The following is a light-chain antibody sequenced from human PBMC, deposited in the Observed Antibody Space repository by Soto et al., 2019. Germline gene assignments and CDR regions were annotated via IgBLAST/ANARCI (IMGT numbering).Light chain of an antibody. J-gene: IGKJ1*01. CDR2: GAS. Sequence: EVVLTQSPSTLSLSPGETATLSCRASQSVYNYLAWYQQKPGQAPRLLIYGASNRATGIPDRFSGSGSGTDFTLTISRLEPEDFAVYYCQQYGSSGTFGQGTKVDIK. V-gene: IGKV3-20*01. CDR1: QSVYNY. CDR3: QQYGSSGT.